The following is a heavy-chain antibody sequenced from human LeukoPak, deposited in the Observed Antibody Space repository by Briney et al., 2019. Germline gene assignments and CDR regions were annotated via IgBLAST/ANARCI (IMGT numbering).Heavy chain of an antibody. D-gene: IGHD5-24*01. CDR3: AKDSRRWLQLGYPFDY. CDR2: ISWNSGSI. V-gene: IGHV3-9*01. J-gene: IGHJ4*02. Sequence: PGGSLRLSCAASGFTFDDYGMSWVRQAPGKGLEWVSGISWNSGSIGYADSVKGRFTISRDNAKNSLYLQINSLRAEDTALYYCAKDSRRWLQLGYPFDYWGQGTLVTVSS. CDR1: GFTFDDYG.